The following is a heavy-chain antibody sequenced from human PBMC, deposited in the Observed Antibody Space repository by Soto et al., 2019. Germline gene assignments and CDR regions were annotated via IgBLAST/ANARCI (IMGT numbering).Heavy chain of an antibody. Sequence: PSETLSLTCTVSGSMTNNYWSWIRQPPGKGLEWIGYTYYTGTTNYNPSLNSRVTISVDTSKNQFSLQLNSVTAADTAVYFCARLFGHYYDTYGYYRRDQYYFDYWGQGTLVTVSS. V-gene: IGHV4-59*01. CDR2: TYYTGTT. CDR1: GSMTNNY. J-gene: IGHJ4*02. D-gene: IGHD3-22*01. CDR3: ARLFGHYYDTYGYYRRDQYYFDY.